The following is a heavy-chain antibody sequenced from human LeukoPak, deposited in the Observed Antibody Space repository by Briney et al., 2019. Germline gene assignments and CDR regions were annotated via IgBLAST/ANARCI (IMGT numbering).Heavy chain of an antibody. Sequence: GESPKTSCKTSDYIFTSYWIAWVRQISGKGVEWMGMIYPGDSDTTYSPSFQGQVTITADKSIPTAYLQWSGLKASDTAIYYCAGRQYSSSSVVPFDIWGQGTMVTVSS. V-gene: IGHV5-51*01. D-gene: IGHD6-6*01. CDR3: AGRQYSSSSVVPFDI. CDR2: IYPGDSDT. CDR1: DYIFTSYW. J-gene: IGHJ3*02.